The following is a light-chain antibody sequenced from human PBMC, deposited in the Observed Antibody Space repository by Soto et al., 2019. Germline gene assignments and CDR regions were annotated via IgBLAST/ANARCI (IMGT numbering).Light chain of an antibody. V-gene: IGKV3-20*01. CDR1: QSVSSDY. CDR3: HQYGSSPLT. Sequence: ENVLTQSPGTLSLSPGERVTLSCRASQSVSSDYFAWYQQRPGQAPRLLVYGASSRATGIPDRFSGSGSGTDFTLTISRLEPEDFAVYYCHQYGSSPLTFGGGTRVEIK. J-gene: IGKJ4*01. CDR2: GAS.